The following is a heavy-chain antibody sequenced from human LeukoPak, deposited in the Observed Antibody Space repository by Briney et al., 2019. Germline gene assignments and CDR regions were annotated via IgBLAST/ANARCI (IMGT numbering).Heavy chain of an antibody. CDR3: AKDRSWNDVTIDY. J-gene: IGHJ4*02. CDR2: ISGSGGST. Sequence: GGSLRLSCAASGFTFSSYAMSWVRQAPGKGLEWVSAISGSGGSTYYADSVKGRFTISRDNSKNTLYLRMNSLRAEDTAVYYCAKDRSWNDVTIDYWGQGTLVTVSS. D-gene: IGHD1-1*01. CDR1: GFTFSSYA. V-gene: IGHV3-23*01.